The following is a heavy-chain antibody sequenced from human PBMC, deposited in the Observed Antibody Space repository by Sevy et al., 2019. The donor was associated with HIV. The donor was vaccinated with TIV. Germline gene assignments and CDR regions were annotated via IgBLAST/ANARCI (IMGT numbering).Heavy chain of an antibody. V-gene: IGHV4-4*07. Sequence: SETLSLNCTVSGDSVTNYYWNWIRQPAGKGLEWIGRIYTSGNTNSGNTNYNPSLKSRVTMSVDTSKNRFSLKLTSVTAADTAVYYCAGGRGYSYSLNYWGQGTVVTVSS. D-gene: IGHD2-2*03. CDR2: IYTSGNTNSGNT. CDR3: AGGRGYSYSLNY. CDR1: GDSVTNYY. J-gene: IGHJ4*02.